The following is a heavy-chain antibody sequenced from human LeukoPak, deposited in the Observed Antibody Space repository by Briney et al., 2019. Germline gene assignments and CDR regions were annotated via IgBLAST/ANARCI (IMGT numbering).Heavy chain of an antibody. Sequence: GASVNVSCKVSGYTLTELSMHWVRQAPGKGLEWMGGFDPEDGETIYAQKFQGRVTMTEDTSTDTAYIELSSLRSEDTAVYYCATLIVVVPAATFGWFDPWGQGTLVTVSS. D-gene: IGHD2-2*01. CDR2: FDPEDGET. J-gene: IGHJ5*02. CDR1: GYTLTELS. V-gene: IGHV1-24*01. CDR3: ATLIVVVPAATFGWFDP.